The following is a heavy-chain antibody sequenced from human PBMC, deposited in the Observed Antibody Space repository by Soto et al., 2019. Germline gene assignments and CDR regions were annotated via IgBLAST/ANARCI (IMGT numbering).Heavy chain of an antibody. CDR3: ASYREQLVLYGMDV. J-gene: IGHJ6*02. CDR2: ISAYNGNT. V-gene: IGHV1-18*01. Sequence: QVQLGQSGAEVKKPGASVKVSCKASGYTFTSYVISWVRQAPGQGLEWMGWISAYNGNTNYAQKLQGRVTMTTDTAKSTAYMELRRLRSDDTAVYYCASYREQLVLYGMDVWGQGTTVTVSS. D-gene: IGHD6-13*01. CDR1: GYTFTSYV.